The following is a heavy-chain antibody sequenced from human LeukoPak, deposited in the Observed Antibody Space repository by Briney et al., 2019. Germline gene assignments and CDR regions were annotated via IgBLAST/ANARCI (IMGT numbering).Heavy chain of an antibody. V-gene: IGHV1-2*02. CDR2: INPNNGGT. CDR3: ARDQGNGYYINWFDP. D-gene: IGHD2-15*01. J-gene: IGHJ5*02. CDR1: GGTFSSYA. Sequence: ASVKVSCKASGGTFSSYAISWMRQAPGQGPVWMGWINPNNGGTRLAQKFQGRVTMTTDTSISTAYMELSKLTSDDTAMYYCARDQGNGYYINWFDPWGQGTLVTVSS.